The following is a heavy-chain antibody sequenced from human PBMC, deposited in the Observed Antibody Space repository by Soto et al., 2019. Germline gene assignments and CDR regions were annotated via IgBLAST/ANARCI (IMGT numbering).Heavy chain of an antibody. CDR1: GYTFTSYG. Sequence: ASVKVSCKXSGYTFTSYGISWVRQAPGQGLEWMGWISAYNGNTNYAQKLQGRVTMTTDTSTSTAYMELRSLRSDDTAVYYCARHYGSGSYLGSYFDYWGQGTLVTVSS. J-gene: IGHJ4*02. CDR2: ISAYNGNT. D-gene: IGHD3-10*01. V-gene: IGHV1-18*01. CDR3: ARHYGSGSYLGSYFDY.